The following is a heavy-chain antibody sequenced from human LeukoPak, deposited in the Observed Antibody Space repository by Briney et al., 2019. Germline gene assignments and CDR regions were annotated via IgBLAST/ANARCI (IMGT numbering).Heavy chain of an antibody. CDR2: IIPIFGTA. Sequence: SVKVSCKASGGTFSSYAISWVRQAPGQGLEWMGGIIPIFGTANYAQKFQGRVTITTDESTSTAYMELSSLRSEDTAVYYCASLYSSGWYRFDYWGQGTLVTVSS. CDR1: GGTFSSYA. CDR3: ASLYSSGWYRFDY. D-gene: IGHD6-19*01. J-gene: IGHJ4*02. V-gene: IGHV1-69*05.